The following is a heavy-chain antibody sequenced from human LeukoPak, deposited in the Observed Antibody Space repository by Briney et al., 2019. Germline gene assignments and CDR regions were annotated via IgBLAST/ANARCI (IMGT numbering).Heavy chain of an antibody. Sequence: GASVKVSCKASGYTFTSYAMNWVRQAPGQGLEWMGWINTNTGNPTYAQGFTGRFVFSLDTSVSTAYLQISSLKAEDTAVYYCAREYLDAADDYYYYYYYMDVWGKGTTVTVSS. D-gene: IGHD3-16*01. CDR2: INTNTGNP. CDR3: AREYLDAADDYYYYYYYMDV. J-gene: IGHJ6*03. CDR1: GYTFTSYA. V-gene: IGHV7-4-1*02.